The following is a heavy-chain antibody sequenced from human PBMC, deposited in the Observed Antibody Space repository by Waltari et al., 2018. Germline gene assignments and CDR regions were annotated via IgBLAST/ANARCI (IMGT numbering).Heavy chain of an antibody. J-gene: IGHJ4*02. V-gene: IGHV1-69*13. CDR3: ARGLREQQLVTNYFDY. CDR1: GGTFSSYA. D-gene: IGHD6-13*01. CDR2: IIPIVGTA. Sequence: QVQLVQSGAEVKKPGSSVKVSCKASGGTFSSYAISWVRQAPGQGLEWMGGIIPIVGTANYGQKFQGRVTITADESTSTAYMELSSLRSEDTAVYYCARGLREQQLVTNYFDYWGQGTLVTVSS.